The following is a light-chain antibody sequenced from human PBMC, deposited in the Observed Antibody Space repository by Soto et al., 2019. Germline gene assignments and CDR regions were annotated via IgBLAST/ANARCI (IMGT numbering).Light chain of an antibody. CDR3: QSYDSSLSGSRV. Sequence: QSVLTQPPSVSGAHVQRVTISCTGSSSNIGAGYDVHWYQQLPGTAPKLLIYGNSNRPSGVPDRFSGSKSGTSASLAITGLQAEDEADYYCQSYDSSLSGSRVFGTGTKVTVL. J-gene: IGLJ1*01. CDR2: GNS. V-gene: IGLV1-40*01. CDR1: SSNIGAGYD.